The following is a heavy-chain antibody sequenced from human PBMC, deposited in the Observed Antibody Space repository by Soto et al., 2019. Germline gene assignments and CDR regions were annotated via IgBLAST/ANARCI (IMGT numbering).Heavy chain of an antibody. J-gene: IGHJ5*02. D-gene: IGHD1-26*01. CDR2: LDPGGGNA. Sequence: ASVKVSCKVSGYTLTELSMHWVRQAPGQGLEWMGILDPGGGNASYAQKFQGRVTMTRDTSTDTVYLELMNLRSEDTATYFCARAEWGNWFDPWGQGTLVTVSS. CDR1: GYTLTELS. V-gene: IGHV1-24*01. CDR3: ARAEWGNWFDP.